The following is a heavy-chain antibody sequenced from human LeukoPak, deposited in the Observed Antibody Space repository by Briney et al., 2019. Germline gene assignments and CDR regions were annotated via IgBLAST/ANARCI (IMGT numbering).Heavy chain of an antibody. CDR1: GFTFSSYS. CDR2: ISSSSSYI. Sequence: GGSLRLSCAASGFTFSSYSMNWVRQAPGKGLEWVSSISSSSSYIYYADSVKGRFTISRDNAKNSLYLQMNSLRAEDTAVYYCARDQGGSDIVVVPAAPGYYGMDVWGRGATVTVSS. J-gene: IGHJ6*02. CDR3: ARDQGGSDIVVVPAAPGYYGMDV. D-gene: IGHD2-2*01. V-gene: IGHV3-21*01.